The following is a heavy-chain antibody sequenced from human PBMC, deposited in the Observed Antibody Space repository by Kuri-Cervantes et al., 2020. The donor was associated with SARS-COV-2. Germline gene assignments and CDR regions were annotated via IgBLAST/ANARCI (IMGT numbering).Heavy chain of an antibody. CDR1: GFTFSSYW. J-gene: IGHJ4*02. CDR2: IKQDGSEK. Sequence: LSLTCAASGFTFSSYWMSWVRQAPGKGLEWVANIKQDGSEKYYVDSVKGRFTISRDNAKNSLYLQMNSLRAEDTAVYYCAKDFWSGYYYFDYWGQGTLVTVSS. D-gene: IGHD3-3*01. V-gene: IGHV3-7*01. CDR3: AKDFWSGYYYFDY.